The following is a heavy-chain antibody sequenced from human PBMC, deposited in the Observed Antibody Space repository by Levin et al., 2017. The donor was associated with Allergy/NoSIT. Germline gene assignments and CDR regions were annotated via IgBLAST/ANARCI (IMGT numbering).Heavy chain of an antibody. CDR2: IPHSGSA. CDR1: GDSISRGSYY. D-gene: IGHD3-10*01. CDR3: ARDECAWFGECYGPDV. Sequence: PSETLSLTCTVSGDSISRGSYYWTWIRQLPGKGLEWIGFIPHSGSASYNPSLRSRLTLSLDTSKNQFSLKLASVTVADTAVYYCARDECAWFGECYGPDVWGQGTTVIVS. V-gene: IGHV4-31*03. J-gene: IGHJ6*02.